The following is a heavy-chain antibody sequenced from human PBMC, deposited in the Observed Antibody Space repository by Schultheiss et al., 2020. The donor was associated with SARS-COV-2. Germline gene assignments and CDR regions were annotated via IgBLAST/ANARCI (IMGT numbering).Heavy chain of an antibody. D-gene: IGHD3-10*01. CDR1: GGSISSGGYY. CDR3: ARRGSSWSDFDY. Sequence: SETLSLTCTVSGGSISSGGYYWSWIRQPPGKGLEWIGEINHSGSTNYNPSLKSRVTISVDTSKNQFSLKLSSVTAADTAVYYCARRGSSWSDFDYWGQGTLVTVSS. J-gene: IGHJ4*02. V-gene: IGHV4-39*07. CDR2: INHSGST.